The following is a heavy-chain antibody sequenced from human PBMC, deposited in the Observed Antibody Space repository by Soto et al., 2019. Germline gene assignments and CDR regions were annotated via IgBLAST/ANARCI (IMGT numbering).Heavy chain of an antibody. CDR3: ERATRKMQGIDY. CDR1: GGSFSGYY. J-gene: IGHJ4*02. CDR2: INHSGST. V-gene: IGHV4-34*01. Sequence: QVQLQQWGAGLLKPSETLSLTCAVYGGSFSGYYWSWIRQPPGKGLEWIGEINHSGSTNYNPSLKRRVPISVDTSKNQFSLKLSSVTAADTAVYYCERATRKMQGIDYWGQGTLVTVSS.